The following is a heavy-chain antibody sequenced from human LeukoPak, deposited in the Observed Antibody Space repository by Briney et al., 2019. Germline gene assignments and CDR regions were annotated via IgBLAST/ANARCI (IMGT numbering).Heavy chain of an antibody. D-gene: IGHD4/OR15-4a*01. V-gene: IGHV4-59*08. Sequence: SETLSLTCTVSGGSISSYYWSWIRQPPGKGLEWIGYIYYSGSTNYNPSLKSRVTISVDTSKNQFSLKLGSVTAADTAVYYCARQDYGPIYYFDYWGQGTLVTVSS. CDR1: GGSISSYY. CDR3: ARQDYGPIYYFDY. J-gene: IGHJ4*02. CDR2: IYYSGST.